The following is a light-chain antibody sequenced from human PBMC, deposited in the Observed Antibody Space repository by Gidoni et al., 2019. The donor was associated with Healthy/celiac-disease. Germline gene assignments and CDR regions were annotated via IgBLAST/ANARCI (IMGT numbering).Light chain of an antibody. J-gene: IGKJ5*01. CDR2: DAS. CDR3: QQRSNWPPSIT. Sequence: EIVLTQSPATLSLSPGERATLSCTASQSVSSYLAWYQQKPGQAPRLLIYDASNRATGIPARFSCSGSGTDFTLTISSLESEDFAVYYCQQRSNWPPSITFGQGTRLEIK. V-gene: IGKV3-11*01. CDR1: QSVSSY.